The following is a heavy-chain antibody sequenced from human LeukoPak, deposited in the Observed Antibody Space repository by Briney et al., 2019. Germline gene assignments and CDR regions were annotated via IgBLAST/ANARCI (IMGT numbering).Heavy chain of an antibody. V-gene: IGHV1-69*13. CDR3: ARDVRPASSEPFIFDY. Sequence: SVKVSCKASGGTFSSYAISWVRQAPGQGLEWMGWIIPIFGTANYAQKFQGRVTITADESTSTAYMELSSLRSEDTAVYYCARDVRPASSEPFIFDYWGQGTLVTVSS. D-gene: IGHD6-19*01. CDR2: IIPIFGTA. J-gene: IGHJ4*02. CDR1: GGTFSSYA.